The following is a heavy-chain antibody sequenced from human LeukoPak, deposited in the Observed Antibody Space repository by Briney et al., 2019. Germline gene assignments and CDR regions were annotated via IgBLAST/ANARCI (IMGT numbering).Heavy chain of an antibody. CDR3: AKGGTDY. V-gene: IGHV3-74*01. CDR2: INTDGSST. J-gene: IGHJ4*02. Sequence: QPGGSLRLSCAASGFTFNNYWMHWVRQAPGKGLVWVSRINTDGSSTNYADSVKGRFTISRDNAKSTVYLQMNSLRAEDTAVYYCAKGGTDYWGQGTLVTVSS. D-gene: IGHD1-26*01. CDR1: GFTFNNYW.